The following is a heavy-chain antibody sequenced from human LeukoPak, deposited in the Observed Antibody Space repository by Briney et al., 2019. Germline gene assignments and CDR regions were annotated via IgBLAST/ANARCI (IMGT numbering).Heavy chain of an antibody. V-gene: IGHV3-21*01. CDR1: GFTFSSYA. CDR2: ISSSSSYI. D-gene: IGHD6-6*01. J-gene: IGHJ4*02. Sequence: PGGSLRLSCAASGFTFSSYAMSWVRQAPGKGLEWVSSISSSSSYIYYADSVKGRFTISRDNAKNSLYLQMNSLRAEDTAVYYCARDLGSSFHFDYWGQGTLVTVSS. CDR3: ARDLGSSFHFDY.